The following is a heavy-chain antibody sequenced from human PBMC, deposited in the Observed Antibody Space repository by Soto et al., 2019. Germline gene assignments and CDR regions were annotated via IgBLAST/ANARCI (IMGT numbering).Heavy chain of an antibody. CDR3: ARDRGYSGYDFGTFDY. J-gene: IGHJ4*02. D-gene: IGHD5-12*01. CDR2: ISAYNGNT. V-gene: IGHV1-18*04. Sequence: ASVKVSCKASGYTFTSYGISWVRQAPGQGLEWMGWISAYNGNTNYAQKLQGRVTMTTDTSTSTAYMELRSLRSDDTAVYYCARDRGYSGYDFGTFDYWGQGTLVTVSS. CDR1: GYTFTSYG.